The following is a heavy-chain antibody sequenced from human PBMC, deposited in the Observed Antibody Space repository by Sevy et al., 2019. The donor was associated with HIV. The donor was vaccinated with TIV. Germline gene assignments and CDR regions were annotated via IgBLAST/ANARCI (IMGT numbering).Heavy chain of an antibody. V-gene: IGHV3-30*18. Sequence: GGSLRLSCVVSGISFTTSGMHWVRQAPGKGLEWVAVISYQGRDKFYAESLKGRSTISRNSSKNRLYLQMNSLRAEDPVVYYCAKDVTGYNGMEVCGQGTMVTISS. CDR1: GISFTTSG. CDR2: ISYQGRDK. J-gene: IGHJ6*02. D-gene: IGHD2-8*02. CDR3: AKDVTGYNGMEV.